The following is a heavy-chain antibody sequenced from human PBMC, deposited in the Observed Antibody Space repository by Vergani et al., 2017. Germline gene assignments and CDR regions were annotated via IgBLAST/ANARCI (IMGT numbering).Heavy chain of an antibody. CDR1: GYTFTGYY. CDR3: AAAVVVPAAMSAFDS. CDR2: INPNSGGT. Sequence: QVQLVQSGAEVKKPGASVKVSCKASGYTFTGYYMHWVRQAPGQGLEWMGWINPNSGGTNYAQKFQGRVTMTRDTSISTAYMELSRLRSDNTAVYYCAAAVVVPAAMSAFDSWGQGTMVTVSS. D-gene: IGHD2-2*01. J-gene: IGHJ3*02. V-gene: IGHV1-2*02.